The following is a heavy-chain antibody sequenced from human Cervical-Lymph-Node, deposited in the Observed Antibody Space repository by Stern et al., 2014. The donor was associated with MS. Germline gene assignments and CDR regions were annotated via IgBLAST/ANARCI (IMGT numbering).Heavy chain of an antibody. D-gene: IGHD6-13*01. CDR3: ARDPKGGAAPGTYYYSYGMDV. Sequence: VQLVESGGGVVKPAGSLRLSCAASGFTFPNYGIHWVRQAPGTGQEWAANIWYYGRNEWYAGSVKGRFTISRYNSKNTLYLQMNSLRAEDTAVYYCARDPKGGAAPGTYYYSYGMDVWGQGTTVTVSS. CDR2: IWYYGRNE. V-gene: IGHV3-33*01. CDR1: GFTFPNYG. J-gene: IGHJ6*02.